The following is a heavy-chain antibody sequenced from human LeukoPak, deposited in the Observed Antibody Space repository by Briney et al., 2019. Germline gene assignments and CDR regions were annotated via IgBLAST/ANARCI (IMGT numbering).Heavy chain of an antibody. Sequence: AGSLTLSCVVSGFTLSNYGIHWVRPTAGKGLEGVAVISYDGSLKYYADSVKGRFTSARDNSRNTLNLHMNRLRVEDTAIYYCASRFSAGSGTYYGAFDLWGQGTVVTVSS. J-gene: IGHJ3*01. CDR2: ISYDGSLK. D-gene: IGHD3-10*01. V-gene: IGHV3-30*03. CDR3: ASRFSAGSGTYYGAFDL. CDR1: GFTLSNYG.